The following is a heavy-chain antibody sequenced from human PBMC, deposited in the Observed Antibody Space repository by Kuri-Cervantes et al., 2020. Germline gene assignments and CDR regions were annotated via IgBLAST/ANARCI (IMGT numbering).Heavy chain of an antibody. CDR3: AKSLAGGWYDV. J-gene: IGHJ4*02. CDR1: GFTLNSYD. Sequence: GGSLRLSCVTSGFTLNSYDLHWVRQAPGKGLEWVAVIWYDGSNKCYADSVKGRFTISRDNSKNTLYLQMDSLGADDTAVYYCAKSLAGGWYDVWGQGTLVTVSS. D-gene: IGHD6-19*01. CDR2: IWYDGSNK. V-gene: IGHV3-33*06.